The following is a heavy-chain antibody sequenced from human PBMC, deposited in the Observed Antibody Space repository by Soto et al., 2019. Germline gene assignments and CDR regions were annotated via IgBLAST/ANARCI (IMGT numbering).Heavy chain of an antibody. CDR2: IYYTGTT. Sequence: SETLSLTCTVSGGSVTNINYFWAWIRQSPGKGLEWIANIYYTGTTFYNPSLRSRVSMTIDASKNRFSLNLSSVTASDTALYYCARHEYVSSSYDLLDVWGRGTMVTVSS. V-gene: IGHV4-39*01. CDR3: ARHEYVSSSYDLLDV. J-gene: IGHJ3*01. CDR1: GGSVTNINYF. D-gene: IGHD3-22*01.